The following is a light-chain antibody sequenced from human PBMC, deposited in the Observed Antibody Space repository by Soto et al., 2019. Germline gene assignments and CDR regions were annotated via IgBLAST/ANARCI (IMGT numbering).Light chain of an antibody. CDR3: QQRSNWPPT. V-gene: IGKV3-11*01. Sequence: PGERATLSCRASQSVSSFLAWYQQKPGQAPRLLIFDASNRATGIPARFSGSGSGTDFTLTISSLEPEDFAVYYCQQRSNWPPTFGGGPRWRSN. CDR1: QSVSSF. CDR2: DAS. J-gene: IGKJ4*01.